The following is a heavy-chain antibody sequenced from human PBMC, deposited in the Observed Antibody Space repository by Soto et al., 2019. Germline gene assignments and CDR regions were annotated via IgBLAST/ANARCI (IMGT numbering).Heavy chain of an antibody. CDR2: IYYSGET. J-gene: IGHJ6*02. CDR3: ARDQGGEFLKGSGMDV. Sequence: QVQLQESGPGLVKPSETLSLTCTVSGDSISRYYWSWIRLSPGKGLEWIGYIYYSGETNYNPSVKRRVTIPVARTKNQFSLKLSSVTAADTAVYYCARDQGGEFLKGSGMDVWGQGTTVTVSS. CDR1: GDSISRYY. V-gene: IGHV4-59*01. D-gene: IGHD3-10*01.